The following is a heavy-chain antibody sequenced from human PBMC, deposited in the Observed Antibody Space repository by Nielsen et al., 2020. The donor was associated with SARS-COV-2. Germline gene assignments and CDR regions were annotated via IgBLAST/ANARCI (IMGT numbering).Heavy chain of an antibody. CDR2: IFSGGRT. J-gene: IGHJ6*02. CDR1: GFNVRNND. D-gene: IGHD3-3*01. V-gene: IGHV3-53*01. Sequence: GESLKISCAASGFNVRNNDMSWVRQAPGKGLEWVSVIFSGGRTNYADSVRGRFTISRDNSKNTLYLQINSLRVEDTAVYYCASVVEGDDFWSGYSNGVDVWGQGTTVSVS. CDR3: ASVVEGDDFWSGYSNGVDV.